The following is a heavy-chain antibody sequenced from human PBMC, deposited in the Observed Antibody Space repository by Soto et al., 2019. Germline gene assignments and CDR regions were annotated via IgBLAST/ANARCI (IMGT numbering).Heavy chain of an antibody. Sequence: SEPLSLTPPFTGLYLSGCCLTLTRQPPGKGLEWIGYIYYSGSTNYNPSLKSRVSISVDTSKNQFSRKLSSVTAADTAVYYCARFREASWFDPWGQGNLVNGSA. V-gene: IGHV4-59*01. CDR2: IYYSGST. J-gene: IGHJ5*02. CDR1: GLYLSGCC. CDR3: ARFREASWFDP. D-gene: IGHD3-10*01.